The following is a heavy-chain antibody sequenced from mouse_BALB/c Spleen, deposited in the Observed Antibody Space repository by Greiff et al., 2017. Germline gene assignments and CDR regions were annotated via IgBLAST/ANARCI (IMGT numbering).Heavy chain of an antibody. CDR3: TRTTGNYYFDD. J-gene: IGHJ2*01. CDR1: GYTFTSYW. Sequence: QVQLQQPGAELVRPGASVKLSCKASGYTFTSYWINWVKQRPGQGLEWIGNIYPSDSYTHYNQKFKDKATLTVDKSSSTAYMQLSSPTSEDSAVYYCTRTTGNYYFDDWGQGTTLTVSS. CDR2: IYPSDSYT. V-gene: IGHV1-69*02. D-gene: IGHD2-1*01.